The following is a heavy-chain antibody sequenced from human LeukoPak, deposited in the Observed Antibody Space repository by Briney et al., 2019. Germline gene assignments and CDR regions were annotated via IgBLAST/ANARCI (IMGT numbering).Heavy chain of an antibody. Sequence: ASVKVSCKASGYTFTGYYLHWVRQAPGQGLEWMGWISPNSDDTNYAQKFRGRVNMTRDTSISTAYMELSRLRSDDTAIYYCSRGGFDYWGQGTLVTVSS. V-gene: IGHV1-2*02. CDR2: ISPNSDDT. CDR3: SRGGFDY. CDR1: GYTFTGYY. J-gene: IGHJ4*02.